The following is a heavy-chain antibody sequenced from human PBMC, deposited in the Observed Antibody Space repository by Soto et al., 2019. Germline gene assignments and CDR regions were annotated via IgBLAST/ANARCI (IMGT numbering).Heavy chain of an antibody. CDR2: INHSGST. CDR1: DGSISGYY. CDR3: ARGSLIVVVAATLFLLDY. D-gene: IGHD2-15*01. V-gene: IGHV4-34*01. Sequence: SETLSHTRAVYDGSISGYYWSRIRQHPGKGLEGIGEINHSGSTNYNPSLKSRVTISVDTSKNQFSLKLSSVTAADTAVYYCARGSLIVVVAATLFLLDYWGQGTLVTVSS. J-gene: IGHJ4*02.